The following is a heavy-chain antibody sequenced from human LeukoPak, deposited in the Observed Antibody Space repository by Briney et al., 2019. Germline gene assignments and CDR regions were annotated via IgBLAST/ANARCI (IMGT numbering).Heavy chain of an antibody. CDR3: ARYSSGWKGNDY. V-gene: IGHV1-46*01. CDR1: GYTFTSHY. J-gene: IGHJ4*02. D-gene: IGHD6-19*01. CDR2: INPSGATT. Sequence: ASVKVSCKASGYTFTSHYIHWVRQAPGQGLEWMGIINPSGATTKYAQKFQGRVAMTWDTSTSTIYMELSSLRSEDTAVYYCARYSSGWKGNDYWGQGTLVTVSS.